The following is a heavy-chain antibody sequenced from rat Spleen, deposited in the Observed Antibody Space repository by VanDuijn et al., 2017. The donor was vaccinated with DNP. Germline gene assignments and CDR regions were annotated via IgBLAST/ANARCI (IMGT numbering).Heavy chain of an antibody. Sequence: QVQLKESGPGLVQPSQTLSLTCTVSGFSLASFGVSWVRQPPGKGLEWIAVISSGGSTDYHSSLKSRLSISRDTSKSQVLLKMNSLQTEDTAMYFCARWQLYLSYFDYWGQGVMVTVSS. V-gene: IGHV2S12*01. J-gene: IGHJ2*01. CDR3: ARWQLYLSYFDY. CDR1: GFSLASFG. CDR2: ISSGGST. D-gene: IGHD1-2*01.